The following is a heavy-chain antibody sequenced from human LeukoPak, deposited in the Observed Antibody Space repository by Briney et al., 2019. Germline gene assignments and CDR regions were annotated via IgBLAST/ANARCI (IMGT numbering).Heavy chain of an antibody. V-gene: IGHV1-2*02. Sequence: ASVKVSCKASGYTFTDYYIHWVRQAPGHGLEWMGWVNPHSGGTNFAQRFRGRVTMTRDTSISTAYMELSRLRSDDTAVYYCARISVDTAMTSYFDYWGQGALVTVSS. J-gene: IGHJ4*02. CDR3: ARISVDTAMTSYFDY. D-gene: IGHD5-18*01. CDR1: GYTFTDYY. CDR2: VNPHSGGT.